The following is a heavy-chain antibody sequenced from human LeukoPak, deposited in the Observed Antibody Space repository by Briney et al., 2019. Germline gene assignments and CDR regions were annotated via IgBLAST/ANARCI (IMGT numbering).Heavy chain of an antibody. CDR2: IYPGDSGT. CDR3: ARQIIDYGDYGDFDC. D-gene: IGHD4-17*01. Sequence: GESLKISCKGSGYSFTSYWIGWVRQMPGKGLEWMGIIYPGDSGTRYSPSFQGQVTISADKSISTAYLQWSSLKASDTAMYYCARQIIDYGDYGDFDCWGQGTLVTVSS. V-gene: IGHV5-51*01. J-gene: IGHJ4*02. CDR1: GYSFTSYW.